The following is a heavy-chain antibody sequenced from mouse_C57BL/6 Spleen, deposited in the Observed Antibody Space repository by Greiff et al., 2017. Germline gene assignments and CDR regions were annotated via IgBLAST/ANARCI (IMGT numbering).Heavy chain of an antibody. CDR3: ARGNYGYPYAMDY. CDR1: GYSITSGYY. V-gene: IGHV3-6*01. J-gene: IGHJ4*01. D-gene: IGHD2-2*01. Sequence: EVHLVESGPGLVKPSQSLSLTCSVTGYSITSGYYWNWIRQFPGNKLEWMGYISYDGSNNYNPSLKNRISITRDTSKNQFFLKLNSVTTEDTATYYCARGNYGYPYAMDYWGQGTSVTVSS. CDR2: ISYDGSN.